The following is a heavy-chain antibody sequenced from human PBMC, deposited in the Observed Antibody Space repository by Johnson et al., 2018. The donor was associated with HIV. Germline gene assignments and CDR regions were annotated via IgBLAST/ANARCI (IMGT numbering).Heavy chain of an antibody. J-gene: IGHJ3*02. CDR3: ARDDGGGGDACDI. CDR2: ISYDGSNK. D-gene: IGHD2-15*01. V-gene: IGHV3-30*04. CDR1: GFTFSSYA. Sequence: VQLVESGGGVVHPGRSLRLSCAASGFTFSSYAMHWFRQAPGKGLEWVAVISYDGSNKYYADSVKGRFTISRDNSKNTLYLQLNSLRAEDPAVYYCARDDGGGGDACDIWGQGTMVTVSS.